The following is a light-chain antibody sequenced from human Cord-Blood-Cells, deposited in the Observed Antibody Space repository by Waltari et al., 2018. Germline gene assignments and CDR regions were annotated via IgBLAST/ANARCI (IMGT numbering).Light chain of an antibody. Sequence: QSALTHPPSASGSPGQSVPIPSTGTSSDVGGYNYLSWYQQHPGKAPKLMIYEVSKRPSGVPDRFSGSKSGNTASLTVSGLQAEDEADYYCSSYAGSNNFVVFGGGTKLTVL. CDR1: SSDVGGYNY. V-gene: IGLV2-8*01. J-gene: IGLJ2*01. CDR3: SSYAGSNNFVV. CDR2: EVS.